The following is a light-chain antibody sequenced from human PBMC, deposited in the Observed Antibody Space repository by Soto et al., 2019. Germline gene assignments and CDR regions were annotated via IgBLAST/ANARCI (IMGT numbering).Light chain of an antibody. V-gene: IGLV2-14*01. CDR3: SSYTSSSIYV. CDR1: SSDVGGYNY. CDR2: EVS. Sequence: QSALTQPASVSGSPGQSITISCTGTSSDVGGYNYVSWYQQHPGKAPKLMIYEVSNRPSGVSNRFSGPKSGNTASLTISGLQAEDEADYYCSSYTSSSIYVFGTGTQLTVL. J-gene: IGLJ1*01.